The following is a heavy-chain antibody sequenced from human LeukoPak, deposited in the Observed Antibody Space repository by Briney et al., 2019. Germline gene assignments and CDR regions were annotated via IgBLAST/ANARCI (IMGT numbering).Heavy chain of an antibody. D-gene: IGHD3-22*01. CDR1: GYTFTSYG. V-gene: IGHV7-4-1*02. CDR3: ARVLPPYYYDSSGYYKALDC. CDR2: INTNTGNP. Sequence: GASVKVSCKASGYTFTSYGISWVRQAPGQGLEWMGWINTNTGNPTYAQGFTGRFVFSLDTSVSTAYLQISSLKAEDTAVYYCARVLPPYYYDSSGYYKALDCWGQGTLVTVSS. J-gene: IGHJ4*02.